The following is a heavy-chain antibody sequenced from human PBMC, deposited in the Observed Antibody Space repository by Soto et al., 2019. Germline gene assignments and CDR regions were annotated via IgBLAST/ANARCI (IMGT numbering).Heavy chain of an antibody. CDR1: GGSISSGGYY. V-gene: IGHV4-31*03. Sequence: QVQLQESGPGLVKPSQTLSLTCTVSGGSISSGGYYWSWIRQHPGKGLEWIGYIYYSGSTYYNPSLKSRVTISVDTSKNQFSLKLSSVTAADTAVYYCARGEDFGESRNWFDPWGQGTLVTVSS. CDR3: ARGEDFGESRNWFDP. J-gene: IGHJ5*02. CDR2: IYYSGST. D-gene: IGHD3-10*01.